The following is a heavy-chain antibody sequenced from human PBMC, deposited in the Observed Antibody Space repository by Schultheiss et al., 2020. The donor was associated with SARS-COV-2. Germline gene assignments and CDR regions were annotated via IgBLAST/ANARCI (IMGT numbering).Heavy chain of an antibody. V-gene: IGHV3-66*01. CDR1: GFTVSSNY. Sequence: GGSLRLSCAASGFTVSSNYMSWVRQAPGKGLEWVSVIYSGDNTYYADSVKGRFTISRDNAKNSLYLQMNSLRAEDTAVYYCARDSITIFGVVINVGGMDVWGQGTTVTVSS. J-gene: IGHJ6*02. D-gene: IGHD3-3*01. CDR3: ARDSITIFGVVINVGGMDV. CDR2: IYSGDNT.